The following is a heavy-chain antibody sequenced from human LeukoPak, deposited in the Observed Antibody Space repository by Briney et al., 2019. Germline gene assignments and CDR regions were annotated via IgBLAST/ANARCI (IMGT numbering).Heavy chain of an antibody. CDR3: ARDSSGTVGY. V-gene: IGHV3-74*01. J-gene: IGHJ4*02. Sequence: GRSLRLSCAASGFTFSSYWMHWVRQAPGKGLVWVSRINSDGSTTNYADSVRGRFTISRDNAKNTLYLQMNSLRAEDTAVYYCARDSSGTVGYWGQGTLVTVSS. CDR1: GFTFSSYW. D-gene: IGHD3-22*01. CDR2: INSDGSTT.